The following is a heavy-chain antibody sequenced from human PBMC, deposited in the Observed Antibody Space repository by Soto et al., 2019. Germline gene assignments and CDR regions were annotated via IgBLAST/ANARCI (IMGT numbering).Heavy chain of an antibody. V-gene: IGHV3-23*01. Sequence: EVQLLESGGGLVQPGGSLRLSCAASGFTFSNFAISWVRQAPGKGLEWVSGIRGSGGVTYYADSVRGRFTISRDNSKNMLELQMNSLRAEDTAVYYCAIGPRWYKYAGPEYFQYWGPGTLLTVSS. CDR1: GFTFSNFA. D-gene: IGHD1-1*01. J-gene: IGHJ1*01. CDR3: AIGPRWYKYAGPEYFQY. CDR2: IRGSGGVT.